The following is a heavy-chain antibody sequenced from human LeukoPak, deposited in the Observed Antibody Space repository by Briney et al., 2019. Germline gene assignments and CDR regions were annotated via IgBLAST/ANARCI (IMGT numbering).Heavy chain of an antibody. D-gene: IGHD1-26*01. CDR3: ARHGLSGTYPLVDHYMDV. V-gene: IGHV3-30*04. CDR2: ISDDGSNK. J-gene: IGHJ6*03. CDR1: GFTFSSYI. Sequence: PGGSLRLSCAASGFTFSSYIIHWVRQAPGKGLEWVAVISDDGSNKYYADSVKGRFTISRDNSKNTLYLQMNNLRAEDTAVYYCARHGLSGTYPLVDHYMDVWGKGTTVTVSS.